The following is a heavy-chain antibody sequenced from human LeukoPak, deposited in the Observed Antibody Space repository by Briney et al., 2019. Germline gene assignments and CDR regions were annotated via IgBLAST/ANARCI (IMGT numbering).Heavy chain of an antibody. V-gene: IGHV3-7*03. J-gene: IGHJ4*02. CDR3: ARDYY. CDR2: IKQDGDEK. CDR1: GFTSSQYW. Sequence: GGSLRLSCAASGFTSSQYWMSWVRQAPGRGLEWVANIKQDGDEKYYVDSVKGRFTISRDNAKNSLYLQMNSLRAEDTAVYYCARDYYWGQGTLVTVSS.